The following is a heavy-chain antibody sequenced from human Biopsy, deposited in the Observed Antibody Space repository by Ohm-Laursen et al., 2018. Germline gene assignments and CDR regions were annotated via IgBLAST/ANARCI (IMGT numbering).Heavy chain of an antibody. CDR1: EYTLTELP. CDR2: FDPEHGET. V-gene: IGHV1-24*01. D-gene: IGHD3-3*01. CDR3: CCRSPCGVVIRSNKYYYYGMDV. J-gene: IGHJ6*02. Sequence: GASVKVSCKVSEYTLTELPIHWVRQAPGKGLEWMGGFDPEHGETLYAQKFQGRVTMTEDTSTDTAYMELSSLRSEDTAVYDCCCRSPCGVVIRSNKYYYYGMDVWGQGTTVTVSS.